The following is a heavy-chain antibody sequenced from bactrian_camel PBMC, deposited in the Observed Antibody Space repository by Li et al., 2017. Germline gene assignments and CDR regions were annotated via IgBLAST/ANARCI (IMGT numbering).Heavy chain of an antibody. V-gene: IGHV3S1*01. CDR1: GYTQRNRC. Sequence: HVQLVESGGGSVQAGGSLRLSCLGSGYTQRNRCMAWFRQIEGKAREGVAGLHTSDGTALYVESVKGRFTISQDNAENTLYLEMNSLKPEETAMYYCAAARSWSLPLRPTEFEYWCRGTQVTVS. D-gene: IGHD1*01. CDR3: AAARSWSLPLRPTEFEY. J-gene: IGHJ4*01. CDR2: LHTSDGTA.